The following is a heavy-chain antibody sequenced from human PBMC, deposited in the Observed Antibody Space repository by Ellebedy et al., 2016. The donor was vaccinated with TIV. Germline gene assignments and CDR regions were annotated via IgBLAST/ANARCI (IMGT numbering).Heavy chain of an antibody. D-gene: IGHD3-9*01. J-gene: IGHJ6*02. Sequence: GESLKISXAASGFTFSSYAMSWVRQAPGKGLEWVSAISGSGGSTYYADSVKGRFTISRDNSKNTLYLQMNSLRAEDTAVYYCARDLSGLVLRYFMDVWGQGTTVTVSS. V-gene: IGHV3-23*01. CDR2: ISGSGGST. CDR1: GFTFSSYA. CDR3: ARDLSGLVLRYFMDV.